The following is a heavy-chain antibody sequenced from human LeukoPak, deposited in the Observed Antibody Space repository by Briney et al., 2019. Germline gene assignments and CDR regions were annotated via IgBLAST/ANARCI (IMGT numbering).Heavy chain of an antibody. CDR3: ARQLSGYSSGPTESGY. V-gene: IGHV3-48*03. J-gene: IGHJ4*02. CDR1: GFTFSSYE. CDR2: ISSSGSTI. D-gene: IGHD6-19*01. Sequence: PGGSLRLSCAASGFTFSSYEMNWVRQAPGKGLEWVSYISSSGSTIYYADSVRGRFTISRDNAKNSLYLQMNSLRAEDTAVYYCARQLSGYSSGPTESGYRGQGTLVTVSS.